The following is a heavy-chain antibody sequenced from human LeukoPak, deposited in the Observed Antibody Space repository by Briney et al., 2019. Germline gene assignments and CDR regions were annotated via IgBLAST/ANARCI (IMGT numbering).Heavy chain of an antibody. J-gene: IGHJ6*03. CDR1: GFTFSSYW. D-gene: IGHD1-14*01. Sequence: SGGSLRLSCAASGFTFSSYWMSWVRQAPGKGLEWVANIKEDGSEKYYVDSLKGRFTISRDNAKNSLYLQMNSLRAEDTAVYYCARVGNLYYYYYMDVWGKGTTVTVSS. CDR3: ARVGNLYYYYYMDV. CDR2: IKEDGSEK. V-gene: IGHV3-7*01.